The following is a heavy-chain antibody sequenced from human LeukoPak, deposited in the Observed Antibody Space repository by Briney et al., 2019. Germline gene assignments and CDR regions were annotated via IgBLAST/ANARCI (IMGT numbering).Heavy chain of an antibody. CDR3: ARTPMVGYNPLGY. CDR1: GGTFSSYA. J-gene: IGHJ4*02. V-gene: IGHV1-69*04. Sequence: SVKVSFKASGGTFSSYAISWVRQAPGQGLEWMGRIIPILGIANYAQKFQGRVTITADKSTSTAYMELSSLRSEDTAVYYCARTPMVGYNPLGYWGQGTLVTVSS. D-gene: IGHD5-24*01. CDR2: IIPILGIA.